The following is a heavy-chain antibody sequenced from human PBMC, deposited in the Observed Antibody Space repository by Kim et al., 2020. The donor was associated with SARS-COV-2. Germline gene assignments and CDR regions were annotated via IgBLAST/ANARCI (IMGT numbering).Heavy chain of an antibody. Sequence: ADSVRGRFTSSRDNAKNTLFLQMNSLRAEGTAVYYCARDLQDGSRGLLTNWGQGTLVTVSS. D-gene: IGHD1-26*01. J-gene: IGHJ4*02. V-gene: IGHV3-74*01. CDR3: ARDLQDGSRGLLTN.